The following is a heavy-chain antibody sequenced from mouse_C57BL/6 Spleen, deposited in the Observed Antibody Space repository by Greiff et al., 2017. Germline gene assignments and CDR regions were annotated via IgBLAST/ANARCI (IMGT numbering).Heavy chain of an antibody. CDR1: GYTFTSYW. CDR2: IDPSDSYT. CDR3: ARARTLDAMDY. D-gene: IGHD3-1*01. V-gene: IGHV1-59*01. Sequence: QVQLQQPGAELVRPGTSVKLSCKASGYTFTSYWMHWVKQRPGQGLEWIGVIDPSDSYTNYNQKFKGKATLTVDTSSSTAYMQLSSLTSEDSAVYYCARARTLDAMDYWGQGTSVTVSS. J-gene: IGHJ4*01.